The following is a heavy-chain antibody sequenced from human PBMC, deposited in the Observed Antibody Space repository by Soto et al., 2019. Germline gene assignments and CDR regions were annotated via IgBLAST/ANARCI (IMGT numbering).Heavy chain of an antibody. D-gene: IGHD3-16*01. V-gene: IGHV4-31*03. J-gene: IGHJ4*02. Sequence: QVQLQELGPGLVKPSQTLSLTCTVSGGSISSTTSYWSWIRQHPGEGLEWIGYIYYTGNTYYNPSLKSRVTISVDTSENQFSLKLTSVTVADTAVYYCAREGGDGVDYWGQGTLVTVSS. CDR3: AREGGDGVDY. CDR1: GGSISSTTSY. CDR2: IYYTGNT.